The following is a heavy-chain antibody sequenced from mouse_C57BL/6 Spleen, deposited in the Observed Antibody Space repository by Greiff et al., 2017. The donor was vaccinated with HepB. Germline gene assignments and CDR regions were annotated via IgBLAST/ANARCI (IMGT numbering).Heavy chain of an antibody. J-gene: IGHJ4*01. Sequence: QVQLQQPGAELVKPGASVKLSCKASGYTFTSYWMQWVKQRPGQGLEWIGEIDPSDSYTNYNQKFKGKATLTVDTSSSTAYMQLSSLTSEDSAVYYCARRDLTTVVATRGAMDYWGQGTSVTVSS. D-gene: IGHD1-1*01. CDR1: GYTFTSYW. V-gene: IGHV1-50*01. CDR3: ARRDLTTVVATRGAMDY. CDR2: IDPSDSYT.